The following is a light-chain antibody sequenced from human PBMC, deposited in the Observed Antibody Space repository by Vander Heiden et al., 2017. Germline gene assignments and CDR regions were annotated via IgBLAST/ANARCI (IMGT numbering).Light chain of an antibody. CDR1: ALPKQF. J-gene: IGLJ2*01. V-gene: IGLV3-25*03. CDR3: QSADRSGTGI. Sequence: SSELTQPPSVSVSPGQTARITCSGDALPKQFAYWYQQQAGQAPGMVIYKDSERPSGIPERVSGSSSGTTVTLTISGVQAEDEADYYCQSADRSGTGIFGGGTKLTV. CDR2: KDS.